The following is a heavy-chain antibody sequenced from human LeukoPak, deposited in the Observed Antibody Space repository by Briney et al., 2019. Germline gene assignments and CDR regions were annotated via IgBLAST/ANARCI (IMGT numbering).Heavy chain of an antibody. CDR1: GFTFSSYG. Sequence: QAGGSLRLSCAASGFTFSSYGMHWVRQAPGKGLEWVAVIWYDGSNKYYADSVKGRFTISRDNSKNTLYLQMNSLRAEDTAVYYCASYLVPAAILPYYYGMDVWGQGTTVTVSS. V-gene: IGHV3-33*01. CDR2: IWYDGSNK. J-gene: IGHJ6*02. CDR3: ASYLVPAAILPYYYGMDV. D-gene: IGHD2-2*01.